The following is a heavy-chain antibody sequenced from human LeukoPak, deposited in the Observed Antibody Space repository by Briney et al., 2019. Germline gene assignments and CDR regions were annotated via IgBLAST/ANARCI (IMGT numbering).Heavy chain of an antibody. Sequence: SVKVSCKAPGLTFTSSAMQWVRQARGQRLEWIGWIVVGSGYTNYAQKFQERVTVTRDMSTSTAYMELSSLRSEDTAVYYCAADTYGRDAFDIWGQGTMVTVSS. CDR2: IVVGSGYT. J-gene: IGHJ3*02. D-gene: IGHD3-16*01. V-gene: IGHV1-58*02. CDR3: AADTYGRDAFDI. CDR1: GLTFTSSA.